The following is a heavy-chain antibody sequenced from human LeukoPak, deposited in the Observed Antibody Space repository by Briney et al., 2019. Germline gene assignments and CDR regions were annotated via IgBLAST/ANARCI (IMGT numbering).Heavy chain of an antibody. CDR3: ARALVVYYYMDV. D-gene: IGHD2-15*01. J-gene: IGHJ6*02. V-gene: IGHV3-48*03. CDR2: ISSSGDTM. CDR1: GFTFSSYE. Sequence: GGSLRLSCAASGFTFSSYEMNWVRQAPGKGLEWVSYISSSGDTMYYADAVRGRFTISRDNAKNSLYLQMNSLRAEDTAVYYCARALVVYYYMDVWGQGTTVTVSS.